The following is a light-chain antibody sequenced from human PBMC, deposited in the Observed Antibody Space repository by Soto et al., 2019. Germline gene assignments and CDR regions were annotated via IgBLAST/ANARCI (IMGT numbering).Light chain of an antibody. CDR1: QSVSSY. J-gene: IGKJ5*01. V-gene: IGKV3-11*01. CDR3: QQRSNWPIT. Sequence: IVMTQSPGTLSLSPGERATLPCRVSQSVSSYLAWYQQKPGQAPRLLIYDASNRATGIPARFSGSVSGTDGTITISSLQTEDGSVYYCQQRSNWPITFGQGTRLEIK. CDR2: DAS.